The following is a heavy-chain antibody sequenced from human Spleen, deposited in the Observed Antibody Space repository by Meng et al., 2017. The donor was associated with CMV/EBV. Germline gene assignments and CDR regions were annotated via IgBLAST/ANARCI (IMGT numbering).Heavy chain of an antibody. V-gene: IGHV3-43D*03. D-gene: IGHD3-3*01. J-gene: IGHJ6*02. CDR3: ASSITIFGVVNGSPGGMDV. Sequence: GESLKISCAASGFTFDDYAMHWVRQAPGKGLEWVSLISWDGGSTYYADSVKGRFTISRDNAKNSLYLQMNSLRAEDTAVYYCASSITIFGVVNGSPGGMDVWGQGTTVTVSS. CDR2: ISWDGGST. CDR1: GFTFDDYA.